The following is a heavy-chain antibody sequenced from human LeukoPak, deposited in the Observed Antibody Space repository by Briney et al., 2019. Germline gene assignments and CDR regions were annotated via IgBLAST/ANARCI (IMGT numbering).Heavy chain of an antibody. D-gene: IGHD3-10*01. CDR2: TYYRSNWYN. CDR1: GDSVSSNSAA. CDR3: ARARLHHNYGSGTNFDY. J-gene: IGHJ4*02. V-gene: IGHV6-1*01. Sequence: SQTLSLTCAISGDSVSSNSAAWNWIRQSPSRGLEWLVRTYYRSNWYNDYAVSVKSRITINPDTSKNQFSLQLNSVTPEDTAVYYCARARLHHNYGSGTNFDYWGQGTLVTVSS.